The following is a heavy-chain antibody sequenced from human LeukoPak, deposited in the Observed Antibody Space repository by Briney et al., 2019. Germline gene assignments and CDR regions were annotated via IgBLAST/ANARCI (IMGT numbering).Heavy chain of an antibody. D-gene: IGHD3-3*01. CDR3: AKDHPRYYDFWSGDY. Sequence: PGGSLRLSCAASGFTFSSYGMHWVRQAPGKGLEWVAFIRYDGSNKYYADSVKGRFTISRDNSKNTLYLQMNSLRAEDTAVYYCAKDHPRYYDFWSGDYWGQGTLVTVSS. V-gene: IGHV3-30*02. CDR2: IRYDGSNK. CDR1: GFTFSSYG. J-gene: IGHJ4*02.